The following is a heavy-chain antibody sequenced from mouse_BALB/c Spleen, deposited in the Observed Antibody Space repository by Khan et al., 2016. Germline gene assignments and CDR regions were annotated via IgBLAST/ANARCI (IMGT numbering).Heavy chain of an antibody. CDR2: IWTDGST. CDR1: GFSLTSYG. CDR3: ARTTVSYAMDY. V-gene: IGHV2-9*02. J-gene: IGHJ4*01. D-gene: IGHD1-1*01. Sequence: VQLQESGPGLVAPSQSLSITCTVSGFSLTSYGVHWVRQPPGKGLEWLGVIWTDGSTNYNSALMSRLSISKDNSKSQVFLKMTSLQTDDTAMYYCARTTVSYAMDYWGQGTSVTVSS.